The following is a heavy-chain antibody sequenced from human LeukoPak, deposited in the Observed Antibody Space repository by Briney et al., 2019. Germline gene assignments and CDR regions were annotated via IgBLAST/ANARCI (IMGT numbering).Heavy chain of an antibody. Sequence: SETLSLTCTVSGGSIISYFGSWIRQPPGKGPEWIGYILDSGTTNYNPSTNYNPSLKSRVTVSLDTSKNHFSLKLSSVTDADTAVYFCARGGVTTIAQYDYWGQGILVTVSS. CDR2: ILDSGTTNYNPST. V-gene: IGHV4-59*01. J-gene: IGHJ4*02. D-gene: IGHD5-12*01. CDR1: GGSIISYF. CDR3: ARGGVTTIAQYDY.